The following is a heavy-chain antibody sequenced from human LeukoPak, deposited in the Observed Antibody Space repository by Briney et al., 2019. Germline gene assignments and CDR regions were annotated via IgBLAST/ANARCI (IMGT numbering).Heavy chain of an antibody. CDR3: ARESYGEGNFDY. V-gene: IGHV4-61*02. CDR1: VGSISSGRYY. Sequence: SQTLSLTCMDSVGSISSGRYYWGWIRQPAGEGLGWIGRIYTSGSTHYNPTLKSRVTISVDTSKNQFSLKLSSVTAADTAVYYCARESYGEGNFDYWGQGTLVTVSS. D-gene: IGHD3-16*01. CDR2: IYTSGST. J-gene: IGHJ4*02.